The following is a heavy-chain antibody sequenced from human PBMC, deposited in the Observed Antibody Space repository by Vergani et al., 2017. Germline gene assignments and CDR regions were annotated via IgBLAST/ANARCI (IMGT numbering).Heavy chain of an antibody. Sequence: QVQLQQSGPGLVKPSQTLSLTCAISGDSVSSNSAAWNWIRQSPSRGLEWLGRTYYRSKWYTDYAVSVKSRITINPATSKNQFSLQLNSVTPEDTAVYYCARDFTVAGSVFYYYSCGMDGWGEGTTVTFSS. V-gene: IGHV6-1*01. J-gene: IGHJ6*04. CDR1: GDSVSSNSAA. CDR2: TYYRSKWYT. D-gene: IGHD6-19*01. CDR3: ARDFTVAGSVFYYYSCGMDG.